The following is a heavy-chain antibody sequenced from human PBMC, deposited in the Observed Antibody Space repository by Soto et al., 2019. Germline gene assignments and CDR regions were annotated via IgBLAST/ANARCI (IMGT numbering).Heavy chain of an antibody. J-gene: IGHJ5*02. D-gene: IGHD2-21*01. CDR1: GVSIISGGYS. Sequence: SATLSLTCAVSGVSIISGGYSWSWIRQPPGKGLEWIGYIYHSGSTYYNSSLKSRVTISVDRSKNQFSLKLSSVTAADTAVYYCARIPAPWGQGTLVTVAS. CDR3: ARIPAP. CDR2: IYHSGST. V-gene: IGHV4-30-2*01.